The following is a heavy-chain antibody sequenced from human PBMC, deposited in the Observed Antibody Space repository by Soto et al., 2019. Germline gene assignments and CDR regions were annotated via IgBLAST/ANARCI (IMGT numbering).Heavy chain of an antibody. D-gene: IGHD2-2*01. CDR3: ARGFSGTNLNWFGP. J-gene: IGHJ5*02. Sequence: QVQLVQSGAEVKKPGASVKVSCKTSGYTFTSYDINWVRQASGQGLEWMGWMNPNSGNTGYAQKFQGRVTMTRNTSINTAYMELNSLRSEDTAVYYCARGFSGTNLNWFGPWGLGTLVTVSS. V-gene: IGHV1-8*01. CDR2: MNPNSGNT. CDR1: GYTFTSYD.